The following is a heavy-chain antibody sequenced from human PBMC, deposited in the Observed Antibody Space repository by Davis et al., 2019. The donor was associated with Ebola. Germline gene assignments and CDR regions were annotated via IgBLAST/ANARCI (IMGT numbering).Heavy chain of an antibody. CDR3: ARGHILSLVPACFDY. Sequence: GESLKISCAASGFTFSDYYMSWIRQAPGKGLEWVSYISSSSSYTNYADSVKGRFTISRDNAKNSLYLQMNSLRAEDTAVYYCARGHILSLVPACFDYWGQGTLVTVSS. CDR1: GFTFSDYY. V-gene: IGHV3-11*06. J-gene: IGHJ4*02. CDR2: ISSSSSYT. D-gene: IGHD2-2*01.